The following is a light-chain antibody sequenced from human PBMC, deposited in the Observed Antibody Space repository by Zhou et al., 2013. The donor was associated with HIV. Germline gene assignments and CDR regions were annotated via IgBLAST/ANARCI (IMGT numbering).Light chain of an antibody. J-gene: IGKJ1*01. CDR1: QSVSSSY. CDR3: QQYGSSLWT. V-gene: IGKV3-20*01. CDR2: GAS. Sequence: EIVMTQSPATLSVSPGERATLSCRASQSVSSSYLAWYQQKPGQAPRLPIYGASSRATGIPDRFSGSGSGTDFTLTISRLEPEDFAVYYCQQYGSSLWTFGQGTKVEIK.